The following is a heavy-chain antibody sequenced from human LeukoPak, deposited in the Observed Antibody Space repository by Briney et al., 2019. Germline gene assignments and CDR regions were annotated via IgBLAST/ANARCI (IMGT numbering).Heavy chain of an antibody. D-gene: IGHD2-15*01. CDR2: INPNSGGT. J-gene: IGHJ5*02. Sequence: KPGASVTVSCKASGYTFTGYYMHWVRQAPGQGLEWMGWINPNSGGTNYAQKVQGWVTMTRDTSISTAYMELSRLRSDDTAVYYCARERGGYCSGGSCYPNWFDPWGQEPWSPSPQ. CDR3: ARERGGYCSGGSCYPNWFDP. CDR1: GYTFTGYY. V-gene: IGHV1-2*04.